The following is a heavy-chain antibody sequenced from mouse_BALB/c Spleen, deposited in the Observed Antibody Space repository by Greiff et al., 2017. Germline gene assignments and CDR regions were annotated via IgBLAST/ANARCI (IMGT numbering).Heavy chain of an antibody. V-gene: IGHV2-4-1*01. CDR3: ARKRSTMITTEELDAMDY. J-gene: IGHJ4*01. CDR1: GFSLTSYG. D-gene: IGHD2-4*01. CDR2: IWSGGST. Sequence: QVQLQQSGPGLVQPSQSLSITCTVSGFSLTSYGVHWVRQSPGKGLEWLGVIWSGGSTDYNAAFISRLSISKDNSKSQVFFKMNSLQADDTAIYYCARKRSTMITTEELDAMDYWGQGTSVTVSS.